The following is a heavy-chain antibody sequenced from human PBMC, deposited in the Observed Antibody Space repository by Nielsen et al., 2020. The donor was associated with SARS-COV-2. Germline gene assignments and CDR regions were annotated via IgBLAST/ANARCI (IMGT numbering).Heavy chain of an antibody. CDR2: INPNSGVT. J-gene: IGHJ5*02. CDR3: ARHAKRITIFGVVIIGWFDP. Sequence: ASVKVSCKASGNTFTDYYMHWVRQAPGQGLEWMGQINPNSGVTRYSQNFRGRVAMTRDTSSSTAYMELSSLRSDDTAVYYCARHAKRITIFGVVIIGWFDPWGQGTLVTVSS. D-gene: IGHD3-3*01. CDR1: GNTFTDYY. V-gene: IGHV1-2*06.